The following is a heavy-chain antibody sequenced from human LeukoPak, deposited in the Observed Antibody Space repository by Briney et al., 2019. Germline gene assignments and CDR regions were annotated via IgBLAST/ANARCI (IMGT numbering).Heavy chain of an antibody. V-gene: IGHV4-34*01. CDR1: GGSFSGYY. CDR3: ARASLILKGPQKLYYFDY. Sequence: SETLSLTCAVYGGSFSGYYWSWIRQPPGKGLEWIGEINHSGSTNYNPSLKSRVTISVDTSKNQFSLKLSPVTAADTAVYYCARASLILKGPQKLYYFDYWGQGTLVSVSS. D-gene: IGHD3/OR15-3a*01. J-gene: IGHJ4*02. CDR2: INHSGST.